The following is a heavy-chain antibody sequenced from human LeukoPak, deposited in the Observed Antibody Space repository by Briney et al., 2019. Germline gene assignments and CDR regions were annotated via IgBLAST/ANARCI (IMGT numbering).Heavy chain of an antibody. CDR1: GGSFSGYY. V-gene: IGHV4-34*01. J-gene: IGHJ3*02. D-gene: IGHD1-14*01. CDR3: ARGGRWPDAFDI. CDR2: IYYSGST. Sequence: SETLSLTCAVYGGSFSGYYWGWIRQPPGKGLEWIGSIYYSGSTYYNPSLKSRVTISVDTSKNQFSLKLSSVTAADTAVYYCARGGRWPDAFDIWGQGTMVTVSS.